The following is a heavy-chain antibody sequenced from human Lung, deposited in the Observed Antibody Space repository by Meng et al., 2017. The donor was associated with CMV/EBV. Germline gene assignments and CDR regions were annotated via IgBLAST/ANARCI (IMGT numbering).Heavy chain of an antibody. CDR2: IYWDGDK. J-gene: IGHJ4*02. CDR3: EHATSASVEMAAIPDYFDY. D-gene: IGHD5-24*01. CDR1: VG. V-gene: IGHV2-5*02. Sequence: VGVGWFRQRPGEDMEWLAVIYWDGDKRNSQYLKSRLTITKDTSKNQVVLAMTNTAPVDTATYYCEHATSASVEMAAIPDYFDYWGQGTLVTVSS.